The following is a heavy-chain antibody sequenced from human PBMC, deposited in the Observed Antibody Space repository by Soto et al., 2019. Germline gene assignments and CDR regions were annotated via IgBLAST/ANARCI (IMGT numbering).Heavy chain of an antibody. CDR3: ARQRYYESAGYYFNFFDY. V-gene: IGHV4-39*01. CDR1: GDSISGNSYY. D-gene: IGHD3-22*01. CDR2: IYYSGST. J-gene: IGHJ4*01. Sequence: SETLSLTCTVSGDSISGNSYYWGWVRQPPGKGLEWIATIYYSGSTYYNPSLKSRATISVDTSKNQFSLKLTSVTASDTAVYYCARQRYYESAGYYFNFFDYWGQGNLVTVSS.